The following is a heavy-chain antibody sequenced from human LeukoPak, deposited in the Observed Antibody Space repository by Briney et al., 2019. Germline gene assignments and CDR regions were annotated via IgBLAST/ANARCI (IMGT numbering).Heavy chain of an antibody. V-gene: IGHV3-7*03. CDR2: IKLDGSEK. CDR1: GFTFGKYW. J-gene: IGHJ4*02. CDR3: ARDRGWRTSGYYLYHFDY. Sequence: GGSLRLSCVASGFTFGKYWMSWVRQAPGKGLEWGANIKLDGSEKNYVDSVKGRFTISRDNTKNSLYLQMNSLRAEDTAVFYCARDRGWRTSGYYLYHFDYWGQGTLVTFAS. D-gene: IGHD3-22*01.